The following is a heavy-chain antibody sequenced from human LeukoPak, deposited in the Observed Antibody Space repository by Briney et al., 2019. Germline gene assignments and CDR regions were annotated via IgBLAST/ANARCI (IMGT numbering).Heavy chain of an antibody. J-gene: IGHJ4*02. CDR1: TNSISNYY. Sequence: SETLSLTCTVSTNSISNYYWTWIRQPAGKGLEWIGHIYSSGNTNYNPSLKRRLTTSIDTSKRQFSLKLKSLTAADTAVYYCASERIVVTAATIVRYYFDSWGQGTLITVSP. CDR3: ASERIVVTAATIVRYYFDS. V-gene: IGHV4-4*07. D-gene: IGHD6-19*01. CDR2: IYSSGNT.